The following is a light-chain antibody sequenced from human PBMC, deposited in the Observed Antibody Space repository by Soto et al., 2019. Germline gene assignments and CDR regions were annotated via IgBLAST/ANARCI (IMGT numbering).Light chain of an antibody. J-gene: IGLJ1*01. Sequence: QSALTQPASVAGSPGQSITISFTGTSSDVGGYNYVSWYQQHPGKAPKLMIYDVSNRPSGVSNRFSGSKSGNTASLTISGLQVEDEADYYCSSYTSSSLHVFGTGTQLTVL. CDR2: DVS. CDR1: SSDVGGYNY. V-gene: IGLV2-14*03. CDR3: SSYTSSSLHV.